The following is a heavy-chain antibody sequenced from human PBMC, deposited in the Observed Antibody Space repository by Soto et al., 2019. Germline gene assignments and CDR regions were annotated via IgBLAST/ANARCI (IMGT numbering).Heavy chain of an antibody. D-gene: IGHD5-18*01. Sequence: SETLSLTCTVSGGSVTSDEDYWTWIRQSPGKGLEWIGYISHSGSTGYNPSLKTRLSMSVDRSKNQFTLRLTSVTAADTAVYFCATESGSTYGYFDHWGQGTPVTVSS. J-gene: IGHJ4*02. CDR1: GGSVTSDEDY. V-gene: IGHV4-30-4*01. CDR2: ISHSGST. CDR3: ATESGSTYGYFDH.